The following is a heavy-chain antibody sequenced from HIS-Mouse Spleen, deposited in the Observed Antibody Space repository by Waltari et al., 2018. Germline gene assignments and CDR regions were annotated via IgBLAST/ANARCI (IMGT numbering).Heavy chain of an antibody. Sequence: AEYMGGRFTISRDNAKNSLYLQMNSLRAEDTALYHCARKSADTAFDYWGQGTLVTVSS. J-gene: IGHJ4*02. D-gene: IGHD5-18*01. V-gene: IGHV3-20*01. CDR3: ARKSADTAFDY.